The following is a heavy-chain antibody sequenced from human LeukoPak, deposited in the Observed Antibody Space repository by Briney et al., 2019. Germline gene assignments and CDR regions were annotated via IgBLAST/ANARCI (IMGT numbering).Heavy chain of an antibody. CDR1: GFTFSSYS. Sequence: GGSLRLSCAASGFTFSSYSMNCVRQAPGKGLEWVSSISSSSSYIYYADSVKGRFTISRDNAKNSLYLQMNSLRAEDTAVYYCARGGTHYDSSGYFFSPFDYWGQGTLVTVSS. J-gene: IGHJ4*02. V-gene: IGHV3-21*01. CDR3: ARGGTHYDSSGYFFSPFDY. CDR2: ISSSSSYI. D-gene: IGHD3-22*01.